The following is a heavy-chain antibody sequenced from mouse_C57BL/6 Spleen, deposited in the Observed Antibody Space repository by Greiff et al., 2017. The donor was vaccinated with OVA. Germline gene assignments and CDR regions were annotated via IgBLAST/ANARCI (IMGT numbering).Heavy chain of an antibody. Sequence: QVQLQQPGAELVKPGASVKLSCKASGYTFTSYWITWVKQRPGQGLEWIGDIYPGSGSTNYHEKFKSKATLTVDTSSSTAYMQLSSLTSEDSAVYYCARKGRVSTMVTTGFDYWGQGTTLTVSS. V-gene: IGHV1-55*01. CDR3: ARKGRVSTMVTTGFDY. D-gene: IGHD2-2*01. CDR1: GYTFTSYW. J-gene: IGHJ2*01. CDR2: IYPGSGST.